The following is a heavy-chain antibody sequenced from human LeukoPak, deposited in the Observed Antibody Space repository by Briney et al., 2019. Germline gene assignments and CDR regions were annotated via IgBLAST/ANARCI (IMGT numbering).Heavy chain of an antibody. CDR3: AKVRYYDSPRHPALDY. V-gene: IGHV4-38-2*01. CDR1: GYSISSGYY. Sequence: SETLSLTCAVSGYSISSGYYWGWIRQPPGKGLEWIGSIYHSGSTYYNPSLKSRVTISVDTSKNQFSLKLSSVTAADTAVYYCAKVRYYDSPRHPALDYWGQGTLVTVSS. CDR2: IYHSGST. D-gene: IGHD3-22*01. J-gene: IGHJ4*02.